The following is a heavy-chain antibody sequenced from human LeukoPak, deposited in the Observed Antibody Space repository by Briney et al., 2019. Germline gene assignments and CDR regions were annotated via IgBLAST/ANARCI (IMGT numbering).Heavy chain of an antibody. CDR1: GGSISSGSYY. CDR2: IYSSGST. J-gene: IGHJ5*02. CDR3: ARDSEPRGYSGYDYVGNWFDP. D-gene: IGHD5-12*01. V-gene: IGHV4-61*02. Sequence: SETLSLTCTVSGGSISSGSYYWNWIRQPAGKGLEWIGRIYSSGSTNYNPSLKSRVTISVDTSKNQFSLKLSSVTAADTAVYFCARDSEPRGYSGYDYVGNWFDPWGQGTLVTVSS.